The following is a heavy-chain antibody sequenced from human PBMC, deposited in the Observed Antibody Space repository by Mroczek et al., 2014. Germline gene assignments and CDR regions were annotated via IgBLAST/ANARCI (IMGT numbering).Heavy chain of an antibody. CDR3: ARGGRFLEWLSNFDY. CDR1: GFTFSSYS. D-gene: IGHD3-3*01. Sequence: VQLVESGEAWYSLGGSLRLSCAASGFTFSSYSMNWVRQAPGKGLEWVSYISSSSSTIYYADSVKGRFTTSRDNAKNSLYLQMNSLRAEDTAVYYCARGGRFLEWLSNFDYWGQGTLVTVSS. J-gene: IGHJ4*02. CDR2: ISSSSSTI. V-gene: IGHV3-48*01.